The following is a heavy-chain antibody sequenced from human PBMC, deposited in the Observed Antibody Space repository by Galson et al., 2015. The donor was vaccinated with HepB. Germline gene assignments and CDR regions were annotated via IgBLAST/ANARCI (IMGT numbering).Heavy chain of an antibody. J-gene: IGHJ2*01. CDR3: ARGQVRWYFDL. CDR2: ISTDTGDT. V-gene: IGHV1-18*04. Sequence: SVKVSCKASGYTFRNYGISWVRQAPGQGLEWMAWISTDTGDTNYAEKFQDRVTLTTDTFTTTASMELRSLRSDDTAVYYCARGQVRWYFDLWGRGTLVTVSS. CDR1: GYTFRNYG.